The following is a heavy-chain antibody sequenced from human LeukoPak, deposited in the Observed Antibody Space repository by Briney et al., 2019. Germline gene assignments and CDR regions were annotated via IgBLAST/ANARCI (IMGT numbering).Heavy chain of an antibody. Sequence: GGSLRLSCSGSGFTFSHHWMTWVRQAPGKGLEWVANIKFDGSEKFYGDSVKGRFTISRDNAKNSLYLQMNSLRIEDTAVYYCAKDVQQWLVQMGYFDLWGRGTLVTVSS. V-gene: IGHV3-7*01. CDR3: AKDVQQWLVQMGYFDL. CDR1: GFTFSHHW. J-gene: IGHJ2*01. CDR2: IKFDGSEK. D-gene: IGHD6-19*01.